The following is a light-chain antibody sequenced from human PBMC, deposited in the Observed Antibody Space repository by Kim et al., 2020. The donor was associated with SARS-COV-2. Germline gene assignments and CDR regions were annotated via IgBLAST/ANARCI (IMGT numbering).Light chain of an antibody. J-gene: IGLJ2*01. CDR2: GKN. Sequence: SSELTQDPAVSVALGQTVRITCQGDSLRSYYASWYQQKPGQAPVLVIYGKNNRPSGIPDRFSGSSSGNTASLTITGAQAEDEADYYCNSRDSSGKVGVFGGGTQLTVL. CDR1: SLRSYY. CDR3: NSRDSSGKVGV. V-gene: IGLV3-19*01.